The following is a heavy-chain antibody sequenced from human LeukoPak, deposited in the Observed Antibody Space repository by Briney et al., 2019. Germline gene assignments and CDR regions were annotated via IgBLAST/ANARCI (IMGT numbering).Heavy chain of an antibody. J-gene: IGHJ5*02. D-gene: IGHD2-15*01. CDR2: IHPNDGGT. CDR3: ARGDIDH. Sequence: ASEKVSCKTSGYTFNIYYVQWVRQAPGQGLEWMGVIHPNDGGTTYAQKFQGRIIMTSDASTSTIYMELSSLRSDDTAVYYCARGDIDHWGQGTLVTVSS. CDR1: GYTFNIYY. V-gene: IGHV1-46*02.